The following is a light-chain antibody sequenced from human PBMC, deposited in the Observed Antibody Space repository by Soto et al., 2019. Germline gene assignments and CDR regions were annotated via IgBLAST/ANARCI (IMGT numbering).Light chain of an antibody. V-gene: IGKV3-11*01. CDR1: QSVSSY. J-gene: IGKJ5*01. CDR2: DAS. Sequence: EIVLTQSTATLSLSPGERATLSCRASQSVSSYLAWYQQKPGQAPRLLIYDASNRATGIPARFSGSGSGTDLTLTISSLEPEAFAVYYCQQRSNWPPATFGQGTRLEIK. CDR3: QQRSNWPPAT.